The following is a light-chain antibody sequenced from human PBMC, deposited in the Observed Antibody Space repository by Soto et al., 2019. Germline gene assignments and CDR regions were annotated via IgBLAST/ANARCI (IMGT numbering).Light chain of an antibody. J-gene: IGKJ1*01. CDR2: AAS. CDR3: HQYNSWPRT. CDR1: QVIISW. V-gene: IGKV1-12*01. Sequence: IRMTHSPSSVSASVGDSVIITCLAIQVIISWLAWYQQKPGKAPKLLIYAASSWQSGVPARFSGSGSGTDFTLTISSLQSEDFAVYYCHQYNSWPRTFGQGTKVDIK.